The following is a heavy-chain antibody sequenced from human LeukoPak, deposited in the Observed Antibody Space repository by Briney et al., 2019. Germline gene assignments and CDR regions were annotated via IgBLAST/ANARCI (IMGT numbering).Heavy chain of an antibody. CDR2: IRDSGEA. Sequence: GGSLRLSCAVSGFRVSDYYMSWVRQAPGKGLEWVGLIRDSGEAFYADFVRGRFAISRDESANSLYLQMNSLRTEDTAVYYCASTFPYCDDGTCALGGQGTLVTVSS. V-gene: IGHV3-69-1*02. CDR3: ASTFPYCDDGTCAL. J-gene: IGHJ4*02. CDR1: GFRVSDYY. D-gene: IGHD2-21*01.